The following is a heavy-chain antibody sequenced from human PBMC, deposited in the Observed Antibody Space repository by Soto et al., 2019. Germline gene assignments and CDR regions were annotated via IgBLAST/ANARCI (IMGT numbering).Heavy chain of an antibody. D-gene: IGHD1-26*01. J-gene: IGHJ4*02. CDR2: ISGSGGST. CDR1: GFTFSSYA. CDR3: AKGLYSGSYFDY. Sequence: PGVSLRLSCAASGFTFSSYAMTWVRQAPGKGLEWVSGISGSGGSTYYADSVKGQFTISRDNSKNTLYLQMNSLRAEDTAVYYCAKGLYSGSYFDYWGKGTLVTDSS. V-gene: IGHV3-23*01.